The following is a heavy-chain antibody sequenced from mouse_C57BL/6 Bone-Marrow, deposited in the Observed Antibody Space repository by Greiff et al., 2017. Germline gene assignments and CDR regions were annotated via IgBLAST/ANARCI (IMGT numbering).Heavy chain of an antibody. Sequence: EVQGVESGGGLVKPGGSLKLSCAASGFTFSSYAMSWVRQTPEKRLEWVATISDGGSYTYYPDNVKGRFTISRDNAKNNLYLQMSHLKSEDTAMYYCAREVELGWFAYWGQGTLVTVSA. V-gene: IGHV5-4*01. J-gene: IGHJ3*01. CDR3: AREVELGWFAY. CDR1: GFTFSSYA. CDR2: ISDGGSYT. D-gene: IGHD4-1*01.